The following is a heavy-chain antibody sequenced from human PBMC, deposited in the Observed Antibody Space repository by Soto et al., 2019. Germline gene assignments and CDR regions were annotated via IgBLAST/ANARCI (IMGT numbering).Heavy chain of an antibody. V-gene: IGHV1-18*01. CDR2: IIAYNFNT. CDR1: GYTFTSYG. J-gene: IGHJ4*02. Sequence: ASVKVSCKASGYTFTSYGISLVRQAPVQVLELIVWIIAYNFNTNYSQKLQGRFTVTTYTSTITSYIELMSLRSDYTAVYYCSRDSQKVWVEVVGPHFDYWGQGTLVTVSS. D-gene: IGHD6-19*01. CDR3: SRDSQKVWVEVVGPHFDY.